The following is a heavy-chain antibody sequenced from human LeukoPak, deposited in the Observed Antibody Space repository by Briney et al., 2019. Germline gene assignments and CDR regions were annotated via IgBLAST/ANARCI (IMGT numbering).Heavy chain of an antibody. CDR3: VRSLNSGSYADL. CDR2: LYSVGTT. Sequence: PGGSLRLSCAASGFAVSSNFMSWVRQAPGKGLESVAVLYSVGTTYYADSVKGRFTIFRDTSKNTLYLQMNSLRVDDTAVYYCVRSLNSGSYADLWGQGTLITVSS. D-gene: IGHD1-26*01. V-gene: IGHV3-53*01. CDR1: GFAVSSNF. J-gene: IGHJ5*02.